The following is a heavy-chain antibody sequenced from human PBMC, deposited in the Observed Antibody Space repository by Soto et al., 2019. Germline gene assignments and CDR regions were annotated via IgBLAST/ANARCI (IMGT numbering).Heavy chain of an antibody. Sequence: QVQLVQSGAEVRKPGASVKVSCKASGYTFTSYDINWVRQATGQGLEYLGWMSPNSGNTGYVQNVQGRGTMTWDTSITTAYMELSSLRSEATAVYFCARGVKYGAYSRWFDPWGQGTLVTVSS. CDR3: ARGVKYGAYSRWFDP. J-gene: IGHJ5*02. D-gene: IGHD4-17*01. V-gene: IGHV1-8*01. CDR1: GYTFTSYD. CDR2: MSPNSGNT.